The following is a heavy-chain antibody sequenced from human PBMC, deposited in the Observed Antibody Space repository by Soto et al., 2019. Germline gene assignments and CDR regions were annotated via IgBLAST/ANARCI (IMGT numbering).Heavy chain of an antibody. V-gene: IGHV3-9*01. D-gene: IGHD7-27*01. CDR1: GFTFDDYA. Sequence: EVQLVESGGGLVQPGRSLRLSCAASGFTFDDYAMHWVRQAPGKGLEWVSGISWNSGSIGYADSVKGRFTISRDNAKNSLYLQMNSLRAEDTALYYWAKGSSGYYYYYMDVWGKGTTVTVSS. CDR3: AKGSSGYYYYYMDV. CDR2: ISWNSGSI. J-gene: IGHJ6*03.